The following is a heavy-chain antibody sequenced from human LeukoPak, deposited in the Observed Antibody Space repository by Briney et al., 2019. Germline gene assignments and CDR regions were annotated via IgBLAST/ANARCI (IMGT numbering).Heavy chain of an antibody. V-gene: IGHV3-23*01. CDR1: GFTFDDYA. J-gene: IGHJ6*03. Sequence: GGSLRLSCAASGFTFDDYAMHWVRQAPGKGLEWVSAISGSGGSTYYADSVKGRFTISRDNSKNTLYLQMNSLRAEDTAVYYCAKDLYDSDQYYYYYYMDVWGKGTTVTVSS. CDR2: ISGSGGST. CDR3: AKDLYDSDQYYYYYYMDV. D-gene: IGHD5/OR15-5a*01.